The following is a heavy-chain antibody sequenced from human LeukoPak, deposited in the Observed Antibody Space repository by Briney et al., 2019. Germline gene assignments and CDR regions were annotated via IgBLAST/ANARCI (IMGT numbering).Heavy chain of an antibody. J-gene: IGHJ4*02. D-gene: IGHD3-22*01. CDR2: ISWNGGGM. CDR1: GFTFDAYA. V-gene: IGHV3-9*01. CDR3: ARDHKNPYYYDSSGFDY. Sequence: GGSLRLSCAASGFTFDAYAMHWVRQAPGKGLEWVSGISWNGGGMGYAVSVKGRFTISRDNAKNSLYLQMNSLRAEDTAVYYCARDHKNPYYYDSSGFDYWGQGTLVTVSS.